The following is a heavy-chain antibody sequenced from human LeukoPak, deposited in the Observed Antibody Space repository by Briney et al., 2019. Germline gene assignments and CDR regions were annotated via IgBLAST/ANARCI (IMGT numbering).Heavy chain of an antibody. J-gene: IGHJ5*02. CDR3: AKTLIPRGRNWFDP. V-gene: IGHV3-23*01. D-gene: IGHD3-16*01. CDR2: ISGSGGST. CDR1: GFIFSSYV. Sequence: GGSLRLSCAASGFIFSSYVMGWVRQAPGKGLEWVSAISGSGGSTYYADSVKGRFTISRDNSKNTLYLQMNSLRAEDTAVYYCAKTLIPRGRNWFDPWGQGTLVTVSS.